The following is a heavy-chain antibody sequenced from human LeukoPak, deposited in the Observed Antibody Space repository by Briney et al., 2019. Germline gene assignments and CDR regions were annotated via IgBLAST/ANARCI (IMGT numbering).Heavy chain of an antibody. D-gene: IGHD1-26*01. J-gene: IGHJ3*02. V-gene: IGHV3-30*04. Sequence: GGSLRLSCAASGFTFSSYEMNWVRQAPGKGLEWVAVISYHGRNENYADSVKGRFTISRDNSRNTLYLQMNSLRVEDTAVYYCARAYSGSYYEAFDIWGQGTMVTVSS. CDR3: ARAYSGSYYEAFDI. CDR2: ISYHGRNE. CDR1: GFTFSSYE.